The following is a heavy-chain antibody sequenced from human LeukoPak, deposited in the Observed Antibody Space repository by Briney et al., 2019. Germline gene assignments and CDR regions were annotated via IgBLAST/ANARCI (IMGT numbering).Heavy chain of an antibody. V-gene: IGHV4-34*01. CDR2: IDHRGST. CDR3: AREVAAARGSFDY. Sequence: KASETLSLTCAVYGGSFRGYYWSWIRQPPGKGLEWIGEIDHRGSTNYNPSLKSRVTISVDTSKNQFYLKLSSVTAADTAVYYCAREVAAARGSFDYWGQGTLVTVSS. D-gene: IGHD6-13*01. CDR1: GGSFRGYY. J-gene: IGHJ4*02.